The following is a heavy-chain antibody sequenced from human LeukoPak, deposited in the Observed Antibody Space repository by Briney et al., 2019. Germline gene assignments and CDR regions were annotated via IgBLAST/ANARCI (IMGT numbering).Heavy chain of an antibody. D-gene: IGHD3-10*01. CDR1: GFTFSSYG. Sequence: GGSLRLSCAASGFTFSSYGMHWVRQAPGKGLEWVAVISYDGSNKYYADSEKGRFTISRDSSKNTLYLQMNSLRAEDTAVYYCAKASGVPWADYAFDIWGQGTMVTVSS. J-gene: IGHJ3*02. CDR2: ISYDGSNK. V-gene: IGHV3-30*18. CDR3: AKASGVPWADYAFDI.